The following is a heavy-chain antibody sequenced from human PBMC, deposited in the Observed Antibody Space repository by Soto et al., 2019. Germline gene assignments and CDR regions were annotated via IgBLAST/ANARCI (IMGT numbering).Heavy chain of an antibody. V-gene: IGHV1-69*13. Sequence: ASVKVSCKASGGTFSSYAISWVRQAPGQGLEWMGGIIPIFGTANYAQKFQGRVTITADESTSTAYMELSSLRSEDTAVYYCAGGYGGKDYYYYYGMDVWGQGTTVTVSS. CDR2: IIPIFGTA. J-gene: IGHJ6*02. CDR1: GGTFSSYA. D-gene: IGHD4-17*01. CDR3: AGGYGGKDYYYYYGMDV.